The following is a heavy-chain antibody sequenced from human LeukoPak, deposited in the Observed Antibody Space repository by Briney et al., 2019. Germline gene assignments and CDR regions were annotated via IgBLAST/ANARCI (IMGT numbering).Heavy chain of an antibody. Sequence: ALVNVSCKASGYTLTAYYIHWVRQAPGQGLEWMGRINPKTGGTDYAQKFHGRVTMTRDTSISTVYMELSRLRYDDTAVFYCARERLYGFEIWGQGTMVTVSS. CDR3: ARERLYGFEI. D-gene: IGHD3-22*01. J-gene: IGHJ3*02. CDR2: INPKTGGT. V-gene: IGHV1-2*06. CDR1: GYTLTAYY.